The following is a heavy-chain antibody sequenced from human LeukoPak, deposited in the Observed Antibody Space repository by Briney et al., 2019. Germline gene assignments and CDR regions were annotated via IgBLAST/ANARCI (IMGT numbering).Heavy chain of an antibody. Sequence: SVKVSCKASGGTFSSYAISWVRQAPGQGLEWMGGIIPIFGTANYAQKFQGRVTITADKSTSTAYMELSSLRSEDTAVYYCARGSRELLTSSDGNWFDPWGQGTLVTVSS. CDR2: IIPIFGTA. J-gene: IGHJ5*02. V-gene: IGHV1-69*06. D-gene: IGHD1-26*01. CDR3: ARGSRELLTSSDGNWFDP. CDR1: GGTFSSYA.